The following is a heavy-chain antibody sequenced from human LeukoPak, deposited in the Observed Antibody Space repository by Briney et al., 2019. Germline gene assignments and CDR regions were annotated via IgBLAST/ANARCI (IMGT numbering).Heavy chain of an antibody. CDR1: GYTFTGYY. D-gene: IGHD3-10*01. CDR2: INPNSGGT. CDR3: ARDAAKITMVRGANGRIDY. V-gene: IGHV1-2*02. J-gene: IGHJ4*02. Sequence: GASVKVSCKASGYTFTGYYMHWVRQAPGQGLEWMGWINPNSGGTNYAQKFQGRVTMTRDTSISTAYMELSRLRSDDTAVYYCARDAAKITMVRGANGRIDYWGQGTLVTVSS.